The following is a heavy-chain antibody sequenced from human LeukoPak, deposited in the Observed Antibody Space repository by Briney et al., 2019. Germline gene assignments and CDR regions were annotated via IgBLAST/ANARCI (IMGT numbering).Heavy chain of an antibody. V-gene: IGHV4-59*01. CDR1: GGSISSYY. J-gene: IGHJ3*02. Sequence: SETLSLTCTVSGGSISSYYWSWIRQPPGKGLEWIGYIYYSGSTNYNPSLKSRVTISVDTSKNQFSLKLSSETAADTAVYYCARTNWDDAFDIWGQGAMVTVSS. CDR2: IYYSGST. D-gene: IGHD7-27*01. CDR3: ARTNWDDAFDI.